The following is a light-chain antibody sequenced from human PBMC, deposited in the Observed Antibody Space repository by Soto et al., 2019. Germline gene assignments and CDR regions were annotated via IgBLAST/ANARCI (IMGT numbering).Light chain of an antibody. V-gene: IGKV3-20*01. CDR2: GTS. Sequence: EIVLTQSPGTLSLSPGERATLSCRASQSVRSSYLAWYQQKPGQAPILLIYGTSSRATGTPDRFSGSGSGTDFTLTISRLEPEDFAVYYCQQYGISPTWTFGQGTKVEIK. CDR3: QQYGISPTWT. J-gene: IGKJ1*01. CDR1: QSVRSSY.